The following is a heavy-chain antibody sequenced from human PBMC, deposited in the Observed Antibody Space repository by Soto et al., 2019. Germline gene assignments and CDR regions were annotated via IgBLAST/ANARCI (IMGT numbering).Heavy chain of an antibody. Sequence: GASVKVSCKASGGTFSSYAISWVRQAPGQGLEWMGGIIPIFGTANYAQKFQGRVTITADESTSTAYMELSSLRSEDTAVYYCARSGTQHIVVVTAIHSYGMDVWGQGTTVTVSS. CDR3: ARSGTQHIVVVTAIHSYGMDV. D-gene: IGHD2-21*02. V-gene: IGHV1-69*13. J-gene: IGHJ6*02. CDR1: GGTFSSYA. CDR2: IIPIFGTA.